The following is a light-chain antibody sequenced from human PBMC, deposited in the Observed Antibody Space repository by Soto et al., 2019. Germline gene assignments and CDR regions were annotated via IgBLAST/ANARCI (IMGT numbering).Light chain of an antibody. CDR1: QSISTY. CDR2: DAS. Sequence: IAVSQSASSVSASVGDRFFITFRASQSISTYLNWYQKKPGKAPNLLIYDASRLQSGVPSRFSGSGSGTDFTLTISSLQPEDFATYYCQQSYSTSWTFGQGTKADIK. J-gene: IGKJ1*01. V-gene: IGKV1-39*01. CDR3: QQSYSTSWT.